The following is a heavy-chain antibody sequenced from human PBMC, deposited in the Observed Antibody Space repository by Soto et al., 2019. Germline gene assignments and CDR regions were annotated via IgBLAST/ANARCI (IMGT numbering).Heavy chain of an antibody. CDR2: IIPILGIA. CDR1: GGTFSSYT. J-gene: IGHJ4*02. V-gene: IGHV1-69*04. D-gene: IGHD6-25*01. Sequence: SVKVSCKASGGTFSSYTISWVRQAPGQGLEWMGRIIPILGIANYAQKFQGRVTITADKSTSTAYMELSSLRSEDTAVYYCAREYSGYDTLYDYWGQGTLDTVSS. CDR3: AREYSGYDTLYDY.